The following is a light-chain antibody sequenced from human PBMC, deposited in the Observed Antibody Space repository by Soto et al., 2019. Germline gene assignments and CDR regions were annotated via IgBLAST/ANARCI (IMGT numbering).Light chain of an antibody. Sequence: QSALTQPPSASGTPGQRVTISCSGSSSSIGTNYVYWYQQLPGTAPKLLIYKNNQRPSGVPDRFSGSKSGTSASLAISGLRSEDEADYHCASWDDSLSGYVFGTGTKLTVL. J-gene: IGLJ1*01. V-gene: IGLV1-47*01. CDR1: SSSIGTNY. CDR2: KNN. CDR3: ASWDDSLSGYV.